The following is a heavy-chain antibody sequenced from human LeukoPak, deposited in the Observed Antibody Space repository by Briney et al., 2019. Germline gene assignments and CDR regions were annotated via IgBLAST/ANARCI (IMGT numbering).Heavy chain of an antibody. D-gene: IGHD1-26*01. J-gene: IGHJ1*01. CDR1: GYTFTGYY. CDR3: ASLYSGSYGDFQH. CDR2: INPNSGGT. Sequence: ASVKVSCKVSGYTFTGYYMHWVRQAPGQGLEWMGWINPNSGGTNYAQKFQGRVTMTRDTSISTAYMELSRLRSDDTAVYYCASLYSGSYGDFQHWGQGTLVTVSS. V-gene: IGHV1-2*02.